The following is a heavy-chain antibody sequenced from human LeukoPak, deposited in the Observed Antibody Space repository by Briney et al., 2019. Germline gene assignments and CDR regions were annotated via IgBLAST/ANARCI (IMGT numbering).Heavy chain of an antibody. Sequence: PSETLPLTCAVYGGSFTKHQWSWIRQPPGKGQEWIGAINDGGSTNYNPSLKSRVTISVDTSKNQFSLRLSSMTAADTAVYYCARLAPPFIWGQGTLVTVSS. CDR3: ARLAPPFI. J-gene: IGHJ4*02. CDR2: INDGGST. CDR1: GGSFTKHQ. V-gene: IGHV4-34*01.